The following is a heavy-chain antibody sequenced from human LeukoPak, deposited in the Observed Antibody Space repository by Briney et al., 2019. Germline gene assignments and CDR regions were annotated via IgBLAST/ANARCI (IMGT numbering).Heavy chain of an antibody. Sequence: GGSLRLSCAASGFTFSYYAMSWVRRAPGKGLEWVSTIPGSGGAWVSSITGTASRPFYADSVKGRFTISRDNSKNTLYLQMNSLRAEDTAVYYCAKVNYDDSSGFYYESEIDYWGQGTLVTVSS. J-gene: IGHJ4*02. D-gene: IGHD3-22*01. V-gene: IGHV3-23*01. CDR3: AKVNYDDSSGFYYESEIDY. CDR1: GFTFSYYA. CDR2: IPGSGGAWVSSITGTASRP.